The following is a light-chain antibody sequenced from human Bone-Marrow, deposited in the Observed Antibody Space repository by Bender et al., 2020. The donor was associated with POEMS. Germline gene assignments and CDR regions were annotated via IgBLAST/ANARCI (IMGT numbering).Light chain of an antibody. Sequence: QSALTQPASASGSPGQSITISCTGSSSDVGAYDSVSWYQQHPGKAPKLIIFDVRMRPSGVSRRFSGSKSANTASFIISGLLPEDEADYFCSSYASSDIVVFGGGTKLTVL. CDR2: DVR. V-gene: IGLV2-14*03. CDR3: SSYASSDIVV. J-gene: IGLJ2*01. CDR1: SSDVGAYDS.